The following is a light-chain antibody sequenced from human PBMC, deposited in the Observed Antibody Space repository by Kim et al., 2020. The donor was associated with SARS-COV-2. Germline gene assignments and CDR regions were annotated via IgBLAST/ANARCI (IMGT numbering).Light chain of an antibody. J-gene: IGLJ2*01. CDR1: SSDVGGYNY. CDR3: CSYAGSYVV. CDR2: DVS. V-gene: IGLV2-11*01. Sequence: PGQSVAISCTGTSSDVGGYNYVSWYQQHPGKAPKLMIYDVSERPSGVPYRFSGSKSGNTASLTISGLQAEDEADYYCCSYAGSYVVFGGGTQLTVL.